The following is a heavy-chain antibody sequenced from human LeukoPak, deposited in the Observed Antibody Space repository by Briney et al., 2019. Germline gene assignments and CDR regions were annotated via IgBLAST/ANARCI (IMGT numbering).Heavy chain of an antibody. CDR3: ATSRYCSNGVCPFDY. Sequence: ASVNVSCKTSGYTFTSYDMNWVRQAAGQGLEWMGWTSPNTGYIYYVRKFQGRMTMATNTATRTVYMELSSLRSEDTAVYYCATSRYCSNGVCPFDYWGQGTLVTVSS. CDR2: TSPNTGYI. V-gene: IGHV1-8*01. CDR1: GYTFTSYD. D-gene: IGHD2-8*01. J-gene: IGHJ4*02.